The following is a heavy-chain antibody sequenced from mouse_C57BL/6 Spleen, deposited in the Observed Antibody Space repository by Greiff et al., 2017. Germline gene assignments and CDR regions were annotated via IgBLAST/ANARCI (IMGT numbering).Heavy chain of an antibody. CDR2: ISYDGSN. J-gene: IGHJ1*03. CDR1: GYSITSGYY. CDR3: ARDFPYYYGSSYVGYFDV. D-gene: IGHD1-1*01. Sequence: VQLKESGPGLVKPSQSLSLTCSVTGYSITSGYYWNWIRQFPGNKLEWMGYISYDGSNNYNPSLKNRISITRDTSKSQFFLKLNSVTTEDTATYYCARDFPYYYGSSYVGYFDVWGTGTTVTVSS. V-gene: IGHV3-6*01.